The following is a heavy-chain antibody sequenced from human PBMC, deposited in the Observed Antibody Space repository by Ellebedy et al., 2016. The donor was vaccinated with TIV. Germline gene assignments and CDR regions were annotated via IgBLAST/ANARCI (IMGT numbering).Heavy chain of an antibody. V-gene: IGHV3-7*01. D-gene: IGHD4-17*01. Sequence: GESLKISCAASGFNFRSYWMTWVRQAPGKGLEWVAKIRQEGDEIYYVESVKGRFTISRDNAKNSLFLQMNSLRVEDTAVYYCARRASYGDYAVQVNPWFDPWGLGTLVTFSS. J-gene: IGHJ5*02. CDR3: ARRASYGDYAVQVNPWFDP. CDR2: IRQEGDEI. CDR1: GFNFRSYW.